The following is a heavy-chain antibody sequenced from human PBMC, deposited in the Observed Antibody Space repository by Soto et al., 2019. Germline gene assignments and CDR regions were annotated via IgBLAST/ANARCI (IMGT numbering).Heavy chain of an antibody. J-gene: IGHJ6*02. Sequence: GESLKISCKGSGYSFTSYWIGWVRQMPGKGLEWMGIIYPGDSDTRYSPSFQGQVTISADKSISTAYLQWSSLKASDTAMYYWVRSIAVTGSYFSGLDVWGQGTTVTVSS. D-gene: IGHD6-19*01. CDR1: GYSFTSYW. CDR3: VRSIAVTGSYFSGLDV. V-gene: IGHV5-51*01. CDR2: IYPGDSDT.